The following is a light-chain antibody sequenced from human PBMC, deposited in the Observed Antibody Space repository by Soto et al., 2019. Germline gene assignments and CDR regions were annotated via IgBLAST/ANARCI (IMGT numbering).Light chain of an antibody. J-gene: IGLJ1*01. CDR2: EVS. CDR1: SSDVGSYNR. Sequence: QSVLTQPPSVSGSPGQSVAISCTGTSSDVGSYNRVSWYQQPPGAAHKLMIYEVSNRPSGVSDRFSGSKSGNTASLTISGLQAEDEADYYCNSYTGSSTYVFGTGTKVTVL. CDR3: NSYTGSSTYV. V-gene: IGLV2-18*02.